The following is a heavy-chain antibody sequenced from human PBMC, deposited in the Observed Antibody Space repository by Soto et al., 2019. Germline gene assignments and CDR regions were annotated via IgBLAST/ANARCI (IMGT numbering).Heavy chain of an antibody. CDR1: GGSFSGYY. CDR3: ARGSGSYYQDYFDY. J-gene: IGHJ4*02. V-gene: IGHV4-34*01. CDR2: INHSGST. Sequence: SETLSLTCAVYGGSFSGYYWRWIRQPPGKWLEWIGEINHSGSTNYNPALKSRVAISVDTSKKQFSLKLSSVTAADTAVYYCARGSGSYYQDYFDYWGQGTLVTVSS. D-gene: IGHD1-26*01.